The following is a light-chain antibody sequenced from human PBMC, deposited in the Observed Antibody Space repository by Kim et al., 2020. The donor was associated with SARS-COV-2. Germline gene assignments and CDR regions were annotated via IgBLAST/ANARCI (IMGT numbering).Light chain of an antibody. J-gene: IGKJ4*01. CDR1: QSASSN. V-gene: IGKV3-11*01. CDR3: QQHNTWPFT. Sequence: VSAGERATRTCRASQSASSNLAWYQQKPGQAPSLLIYDASKRAAGIPARFSGSGSGTDFTLTISSLEPEDFAVYYCQQHNTWPFTFGGGTKVDIK. CDR2: DAS.